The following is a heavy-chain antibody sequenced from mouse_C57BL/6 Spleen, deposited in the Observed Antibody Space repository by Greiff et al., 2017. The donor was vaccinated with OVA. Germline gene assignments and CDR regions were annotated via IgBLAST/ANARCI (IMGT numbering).Heavy chain of an antibody. D-gene: IGHD2-2*01. Sequence: EVQLVESGPGLVKPSQSLSLTCSVTGYSITSGYYWNWIRQFPGNKLEWMGYISYDGSNNYNPSLKNRISITRDTSKNQFFLKLNSVTTEDTATYYCARGGGYPWYFDVWGTGTTVTVSS. J-gene: IGHJ1*03. CDR3: ARGGGYPWYFDV. CDR2: ISYDGSN. V-gene: IGHV3-6*01. CDR1: GYSITSGYY.